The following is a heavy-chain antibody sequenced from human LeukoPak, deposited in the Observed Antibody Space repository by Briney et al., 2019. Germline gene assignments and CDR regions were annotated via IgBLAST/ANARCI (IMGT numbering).Heavy chain of an antibody. D-gene: IGHD1-1*01. CDR3: ARTKKVQLERRQAAFDI. CDR1: GYTFTGYY. CDR2: INPNSGGT. V-gene: IGHV1-2*02. Sequence: ASVKVSCKASGYTFTGYYMHWVRQAPGQGVEWMGWINPNSGGTNYAQKFQGRVTMTRDTSISTAYMELSRLRSDDTAVYYCARTKKVQLERRQAAFDIWGQGTMVTVSS. J-gene: IGHJ3*02.